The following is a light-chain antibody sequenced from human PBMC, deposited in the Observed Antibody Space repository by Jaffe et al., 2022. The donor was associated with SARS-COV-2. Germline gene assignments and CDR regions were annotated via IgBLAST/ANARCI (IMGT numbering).Light chain of an antibody. CDR3: QQNNNWPYT. V-gene: IGKV3-15*01. J-gene: IGKJ2*01. CDR2: AAS. CDR1: QSVSSK. Sequence: DIVMTQSPATLSLSPGERATLSCRASQSVSSKLAWFQQKPGQAPRLLIYAASTRATGIPARFSGSGSGTEFTLAISGLQSEDFAVYYCQQNNNWPYTFGQGTKLEIK.